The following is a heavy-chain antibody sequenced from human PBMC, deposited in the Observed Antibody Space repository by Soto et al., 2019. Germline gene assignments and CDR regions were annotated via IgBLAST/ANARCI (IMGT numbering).Heavy chain of an antibody. Sequence: QVQLVQSGAEVKKPGASVKVSCKASGYTFTSYDINWVRQATGQGLEWMGWMNPNNNNTGYAQKCQGRVTMTRNTSTSSAYMELSSLGSEDTAVYYGARGPHPYVNDYWGQGTLVTVSS. J-gene: IGHJ4*02. CDR3: ARGPHPYVNDY. CDR2: MNPNNNNT. V-gene: IGHV1-8*01. D-gene: IGHD3-16*01. CDR1: GYTFTSYD.